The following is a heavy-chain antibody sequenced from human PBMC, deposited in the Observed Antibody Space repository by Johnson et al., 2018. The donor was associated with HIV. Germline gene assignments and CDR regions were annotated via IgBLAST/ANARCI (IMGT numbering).Heavy chain of an antibody. V-gene: IGHV3-52*01. J-gene: IGHJ3*02. Sequence: VQLLESGGGLIQPGGSLRLSCAASGFSFSSYGMHWVCQAPEKGLEWVADIKCDGSEKYYVDSVKGRLTISRDNAKNSLYLQVNSLRAEDTAVYYCAKYRQQLVRSAFDIWGQGTMVTVSS. CDR2: IKCDGSEK. D-gene: IGHD6-13*01. CDR3: AKYRQQLVRSAFDI. CDR1: GFSFSSYG.